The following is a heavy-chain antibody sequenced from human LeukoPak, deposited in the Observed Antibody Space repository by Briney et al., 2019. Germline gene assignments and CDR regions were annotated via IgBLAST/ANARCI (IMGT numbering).Heavy chain of an antibody. V-gene: IGHV3-15*01. Sequence: PGGSLRLSCVVSGLTFSNTWLSWVRQAPGKGLEWVGRIKSKTNGGTIDYAAPVKGRFTISRDDSKTTVYLQMNSLTTEDTGVYYCSTDSLVLNYWGQGTLVTVSS. J-gene: IGHJ4*02. CDR1: GLTFSNTW. CDR3: STDSLVLNY. CDR2: IKSKTNGGTI. D-gene: IGHD3-16*01.